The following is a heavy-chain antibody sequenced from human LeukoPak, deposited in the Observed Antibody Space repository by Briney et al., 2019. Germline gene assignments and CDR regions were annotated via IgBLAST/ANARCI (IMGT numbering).Heavy chain of an antibody. Sequence: PGGSLRLSCAASGFTFSSYAMSWVRQAPGKGLEWVSAISGSGGSTYYADSVKGRFTISRDNSKNTLYLQMNSLRAEDTAVYYCAKWVVAGNYYYYYYMDVWGKGTTVTVSS. CDR1: GFTFSSYA. CDR2: ISGSGGST. D-gene: IGHD6-19*01. V-gene: IGHV3-23*01. J-gene: IGHJ6*03. CDR3: AKWVVAGNYYYYYYMDV.